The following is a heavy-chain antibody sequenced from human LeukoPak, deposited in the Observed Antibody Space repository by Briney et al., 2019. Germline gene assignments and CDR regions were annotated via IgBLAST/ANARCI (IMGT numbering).Heavy chain of an antibody. V-gene: IGHV4-59*08. Sequence: SETLSLTCSVSGGAVTSFYWSWIRQSPGKGLEWIGNFYYSGSTKYNPSLKSRVTMSGDTSKNQLSLKVRSVTAADTAMYYCARHRFASAVILDYWGQGDPVTVSS. J-gene: IGHJ4*02. CDR3: ARHRFASAVILDY. CDR1: GGAVTSFY. CDR2: FYYSGST. D-gene: IGHD2-21*02.